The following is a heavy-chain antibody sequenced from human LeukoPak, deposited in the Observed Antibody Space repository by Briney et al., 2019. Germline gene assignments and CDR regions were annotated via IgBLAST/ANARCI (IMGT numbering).Heavy chain of an antibody. Sequence: ASVKVSCKASEYTFTSYDINWVRQATGQGLEWIGWMNPNSSNTDYAQKFQGRVTMTRDTSITTAYMELRSLRSEDTAVYYCARGRSPPAAAESLFDPWGQGTLVTVSS. CDR1: EYTFTSYD. V-gene: IGHV1-8*01. J-gene: IGHJ5*02. CDR3: ARGRSPPAAAESLFDP. D-gene: IGHD6-13*01. CDR2: MNPNSSNT.